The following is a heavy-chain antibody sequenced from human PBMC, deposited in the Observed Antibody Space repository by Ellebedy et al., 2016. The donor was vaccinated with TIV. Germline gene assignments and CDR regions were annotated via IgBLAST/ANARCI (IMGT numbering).Heavy chain of an antibody. CDR3: ASNYATYYDILTGYVFDY. CDR2: ISGSGDTT. CDR1: GFTFSSYF. D-gene: IGHD3-9*01. Sequence: GESLKISXAASGFTFSSYFLSWVRQAPGKGLEWVSVISGSGDTTYYAASVKGRFTISRDNSKNTLYLQMNSLRAEDTAVYYCASNYATYYDILTGYVFDYWGQGTLVTVSS. J-gene: IGHJ4*02. V-gene: IGHV3-23*01.